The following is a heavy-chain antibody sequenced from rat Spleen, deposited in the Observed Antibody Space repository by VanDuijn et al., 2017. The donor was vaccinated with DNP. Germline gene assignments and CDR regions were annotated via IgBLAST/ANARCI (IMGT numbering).Heavy chain of an antibody. CDR1: GYSITSNCK. CDR3: AIQLGVFDY. D-gene: IGHD5-1*01. CDR2: MNNAGSA. Sequence: EVQLQESGPGLVKPSQSLSLTCSVTGYSITSNCKWSWIRKFPGNKLEWMGYMNNAGSANYNPSLKSRISITKDTSKNQFFLQVNSVATEDTATYYCAIQLGVFDYWGQGVMVTVAS. V-gene: IGHV3-3*01. J-gene: IGHJ2*01.